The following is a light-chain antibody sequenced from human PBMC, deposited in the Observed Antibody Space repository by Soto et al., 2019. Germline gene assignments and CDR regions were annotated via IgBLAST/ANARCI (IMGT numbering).Light chain of an antibody. V-gene: IGKV1-5*03. CDR2: KAS. CDR3: QHYKHYTQAT. CDR1: QSISTW. Sequence: DIQMTQSPSTLSASVGDRVTITCRASQSISTWLAWYQQKPGKAPKVLVHKASSLENGVPSRFSGTGSETEFTLTISSLQPDDFATYYCQHYKHYTQATFGQGTKLEIK. J-gene: IGKJ2*01.